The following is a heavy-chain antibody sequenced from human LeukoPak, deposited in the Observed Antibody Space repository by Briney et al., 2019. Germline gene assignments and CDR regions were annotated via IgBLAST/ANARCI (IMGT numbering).Heavy chain of an antibody. J-gene: IGHJ4*02. CDR2: ISSSSSTI. Sequence: GRSLRLSCAASGFTFSSYSMNWVRQAPGKGLEWVSYISSSSSTIYYADSVKGRFTISRDNAKNSLYLQMNSLRDEDTAVYYCARGERWLQSLYYFDYWGQGTLVTVSS. CDR1: GFTFSSYS. V-gene: IGHV3-48*02. D-gene: IGHD5-24*01. CDR3: ARGERWLQSLYYFDY.